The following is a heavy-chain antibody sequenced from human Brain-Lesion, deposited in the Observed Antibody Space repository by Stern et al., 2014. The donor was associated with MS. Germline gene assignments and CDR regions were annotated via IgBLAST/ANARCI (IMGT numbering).Heavy chain of an antibody. CDR2: INGGPGTT. Sequence: QVHLVQSGAEVKKPGASMTISCKTSGYNFIDHAIHWVRQAPGQRLEWMGWINGGPGTTKYSQKFQGRVSFTGDKAASAAYMDLSSLSPDDTAVYYCARQPDYSDFLDFWGQGTLVTVSS. CDR3: ARQPDYSDFLDF. V-gene: IGHV1-3*01. CDR1: GYNFIDHA. D-gene: IGHD4-11*01. J-gene: IGHJ4*02.